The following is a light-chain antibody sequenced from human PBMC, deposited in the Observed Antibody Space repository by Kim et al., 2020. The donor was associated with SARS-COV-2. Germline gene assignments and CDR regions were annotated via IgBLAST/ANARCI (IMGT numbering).Light chain of an antibody. Sequence: PGGTVTLTCASSTGAVTSGYYPNWFQQKPGQAPRALIDSTSNKHSWTPARFSGSLLGGKAALTLSGVQPEDEAEYYCLLYYGGAQVFGGGTQLTVL. J-gene: IGLJ3*02. CDR1: TGAVTSGYY. CDR2: STS. CDR3: LLYYGGAQV. V-gene: IGLV7-43*01.